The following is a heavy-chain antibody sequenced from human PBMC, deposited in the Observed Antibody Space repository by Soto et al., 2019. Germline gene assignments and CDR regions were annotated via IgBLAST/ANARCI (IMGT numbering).Heavy chain of an antibody. V-gene: IGHV1-18*01. D-gene: IGHD3-3*01. Sequence: ASVKVSCKASGYTFTSYGISWVRQAPGQGLEWMGRISAYNGNTNYAQKLQGRVTMTTDTSTSTAYMELRSLRSDDTAVYYCARDLHELRFLEWLLFPQPGMDVWGQGTTVTVSS. J-gene: IGHJ6*02. CDR2: ISAYNGNT. CDR1: GYTFTSYG. CDR3: ARDLHELRFLEWLLFPQPGMDV.